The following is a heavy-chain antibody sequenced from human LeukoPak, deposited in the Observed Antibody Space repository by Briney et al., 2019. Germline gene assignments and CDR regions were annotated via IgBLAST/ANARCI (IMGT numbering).Heavy chain of an antibody. Sequence: GGSLRLSCAASGFTFSSYGMHWVRQAPGKGLEWVTVISYDGSNKYYADSVKGRFTISRDNSKNTLSLQMNSLRAEDTAVYYCARVPLGYSYGDLDYWGQGTLVTVSS. J-gene: IGHJ4*02. D-gene: IGHD5-18*01. CDR1: GFTFSSYG. CDR3: ARVPLGYSYGDLDY. CDR2: ISYDGSNK. V-gene: IGHV3-30*19.